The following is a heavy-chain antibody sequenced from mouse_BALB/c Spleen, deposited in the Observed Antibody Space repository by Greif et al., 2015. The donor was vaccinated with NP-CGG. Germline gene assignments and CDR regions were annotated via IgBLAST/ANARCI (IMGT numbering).Heavy chain of an antibody. D-gene: IGHD1-2*01. CDR3: APLLAFAY. CDR2: INPSSGYT. Sequence: VKLMESGAELARPGASVKMSCKASGYTFTSYTMHWVKQRPGQGLEWIGYINPSSGYTNYNQKFKDKATLTADKSSSTAYMQLSSLTSEDSAVYYCAPLLAFAYWGQGTLVTVSA. V-gene: IGHV1-4*01. J-gene: IGHJ3*01. CDR1: GYTFTSYT.